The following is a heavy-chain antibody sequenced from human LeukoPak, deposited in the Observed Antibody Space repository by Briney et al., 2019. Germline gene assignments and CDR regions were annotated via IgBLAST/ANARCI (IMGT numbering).Heavy chain of an antibody. CDR2: NYYSGST. V-gene: IGHV4-39*07. D-gene: IGHD3-10*01. CDR3: ARDGNYYGSGSSAWFDP. J-gene: IGHJ5*02. Sequence: SETLSLTCTVSGGPISSSSYYWGWIRQPPGKGLEWIGSNYYSGSTYYNPSLKSRVTISVDTAKNQFSLKLSSVTAADTAVYYCARDGNYYGSGSSAWFDPWGQGTLVTVSS. CDR1: GGPISSSSYY.